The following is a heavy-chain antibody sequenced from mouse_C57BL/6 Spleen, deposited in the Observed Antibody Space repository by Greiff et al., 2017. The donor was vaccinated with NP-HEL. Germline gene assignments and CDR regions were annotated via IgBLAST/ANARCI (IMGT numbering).Heavy chain of an antibody. D-gene: IGHD2-14*01. CDR1: GYAFSSYW. CDR2: IYPGNGDT. V-gene: IGHV1-80*01. J-gene: IGHJ2*01. Sequence: QFQLQQSGAELVKPGASVKISCKASGYAFSSYWMNWVKQRPGKGLEWIGQIYPGNGDTNYNGKFKGKATLTADKSSSTAYMQLSSLTSEDSAVYYCARPDRTYFAYWGQGTPVTVSS. CDR3: ARPDRTYFAY.